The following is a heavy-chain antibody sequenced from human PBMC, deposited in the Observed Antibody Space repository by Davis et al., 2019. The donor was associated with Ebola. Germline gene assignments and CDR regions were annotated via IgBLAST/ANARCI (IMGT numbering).Heavy chain of an antibody. Sequence: SETLSLTCAVYGGSFGSYYWSWIRQAPGKGLEWIGEINRSGTTNNNPSLKSRVSMTVDTSKNQLSLKFSHVTAADTAVYYCARSLLRFLEGPDTWGQGSLVTVSS. J-gene: IGHJ5*02. CDR1: GGSFGSYY. D-gene: IGHD3-3*01. CDR3: ARSLLRFLEGPDT. CDR2: INRSGTT. V-gene: IGHV4-34*01.